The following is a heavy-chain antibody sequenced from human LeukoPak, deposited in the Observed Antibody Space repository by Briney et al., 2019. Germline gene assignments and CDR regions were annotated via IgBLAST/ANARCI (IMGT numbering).Heavy chain of an antibody. D-gene: IGHD2-8*02. Sequence: GASVKVSCKTSGYTFTNYYMHWVRQAPGQGLEWMGIINPSGGRTTYAQKLQGRVTMTRDMSTSTVYMELSSLRSEDTAVYYCARNVGTDAKDYWGQGTLVTVSS. CDR1: GYTFTNYY. V-gene: IGHV1-46*01. CDR2: INPSGGRT. CDR3: ARNVGTDAKDY. J-gene: IGHJ4*02.